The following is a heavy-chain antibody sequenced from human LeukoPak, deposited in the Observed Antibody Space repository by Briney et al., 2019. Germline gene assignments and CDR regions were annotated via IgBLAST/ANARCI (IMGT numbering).Heavy chain of an antibody. CDR2: ITSGGTK. D-gene: IGHD3-10*01. Sequence: GGSLRLSCAASGFTFSDHYMSWIRQAPGKGLEWVSYITSGGTKYYADSVKGRFTISRDNAKNSLYLQMNSLGAEDTAVYYCARGGGSGNYFIDYWGQGTLVTVSS. CDR1: GFTFSDHY. V-gene: IGHV3-11*01. CDR3: ARGGGSGNYFIDY. J-gene: IGHJ4*02.